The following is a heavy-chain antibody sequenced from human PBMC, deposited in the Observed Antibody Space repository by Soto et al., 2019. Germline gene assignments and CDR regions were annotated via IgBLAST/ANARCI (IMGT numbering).Heavy chain of an antibody. D-gene: IGHD3-16*01. CDR1: GYSFTSYW. J-gene: IGHJ6*02. CDR3: ARLGGLLGYYYYYGMDV. CDR2: IYPGDSDT. V-gene: IGHV5-51*01. Sequence: RESLKISCKGSGYSFTSYWIGWVRQMPGKGLEWMGIIYPGDSDTRYSPSFQGQVTISADKSISTAYLQWSSLKASDTAMYYCARLGGLLGYYYYYGMDVWGQGTTVTVSS.